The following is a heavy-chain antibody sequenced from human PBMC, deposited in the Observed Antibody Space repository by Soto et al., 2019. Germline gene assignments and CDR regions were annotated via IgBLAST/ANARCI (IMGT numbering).Heavy chain of an antibody. D-gene: IGHD3-10*01. J-gene: IGHJ3*02. Sequence: QVQLVQSGAEVKTPGASVKVSCKASGYTFTSYGISWVRQAPGQGLEWMGWISAYNGNTNYALKLQGRVTMTTDTSTSTAYMELRSLRSDDTAVYYCAREGEVYGSGSYDAFDIWGQGTMVTVSS. CDR2: ISAYNGNT. V-gene: IGHV1-18*04. CDR1: GYTFTSYG. CDR3: AREGEVYGSGSYDAFDI.